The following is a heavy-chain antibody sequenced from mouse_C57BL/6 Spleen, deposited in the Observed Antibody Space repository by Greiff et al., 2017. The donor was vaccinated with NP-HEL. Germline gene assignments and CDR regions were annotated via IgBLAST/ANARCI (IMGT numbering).Heavy chain of an antibody. Sequence: QVQLKQSGPGLVQPSQSLSITCTVSGFSLTSYGVHWVRQSPGKGLEWLGVIWRGGSTDYNAAFMSRLSITKDNSKSHVFFKMNSLQADDTAIYYFAKKGGTSYYAMDYWGQGTSVTVSS. CDR1: GFSLTSYG. V-gene: IGHV2-5*01. CDR3: AKKGGTSYYAMDY. D-gene: IGHD5-1*01. CDR2: IWRGGST. J-gene: IGHJ4*01.